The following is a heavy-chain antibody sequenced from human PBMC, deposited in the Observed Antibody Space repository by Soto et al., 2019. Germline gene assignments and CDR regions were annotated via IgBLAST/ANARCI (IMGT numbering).Heavy chain of an antibody. Sequence: GGSLRLSCTASGLTFSTFAMSWVRQSPGKGLEWVAVISYDGSNKYYADSVKGRFTISRDNSKNTLYLQMNSLRAEDTAVYYCAKDPSMRLGIVARPSRAFDIWGQGTMVTVSS. J-gene: IGHJ3*02. CDR3: AKDPSMRLGIVARPSRAFDI. V-gene: IGHV3-30*18. CDR1: GLTFSTFA. CDR2: ISYDGSNK. D-gene: IGHD5-12*01.